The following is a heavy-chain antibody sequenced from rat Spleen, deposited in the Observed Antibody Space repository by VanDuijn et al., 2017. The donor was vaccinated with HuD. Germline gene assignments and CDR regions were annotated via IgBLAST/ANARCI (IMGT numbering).Heavy chain of an antibody. D-gene: IGHD1-11*01. CDR1: GFSLISYS. V-gene: IGHV2-15*01. CDR2: MWNVGGT. Sequence: QVQLKESGPGLVQPSQTLSLTCPVSGFSLISYSVNWIRQPPGKGLEWMGAMWNVGGTDYNSPFKSRLSISRDTSKSQVFLKMNSLQTDDTANYFCARHLDSGGYFDYWGQGVMVTVSS. J-gene: IGHJ2*01. CDR3: ARHLDSGGYFDY.